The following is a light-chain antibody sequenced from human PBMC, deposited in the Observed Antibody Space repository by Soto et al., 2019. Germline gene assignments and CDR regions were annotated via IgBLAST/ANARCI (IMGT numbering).Light chain of an antibody. CDR3: QQYYTSPRT. J-gene: IGKJ1*01. CDR2: GAS. Sequence: DIQMTQSPSSVSASVGDRFIIACRSSQGISSWLAWYQQKPGKAPKLLIYGASSLQRGVPSRFSGSGSGTDFTLTISRLEAEDFAVYYCQQYYTSPRTFGQGTKVDIK. V-gene: IGKV1-12*01. CDR1: QGISSW.